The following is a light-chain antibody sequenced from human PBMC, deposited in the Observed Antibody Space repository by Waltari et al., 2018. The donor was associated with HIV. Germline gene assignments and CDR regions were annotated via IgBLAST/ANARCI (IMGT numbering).Light chain of an antibody. CDR1: QSVSNNY. Sequence: TQSPGTLSLSPGERATLSCRASQSVSNNYLAWYQQKPGQAPRLLIYGASSRATGSPDRFSGSGSGPDFTLTISRLEPEDFAVYYCQQYGTSPLTFGGGTNVDMK. J-gene: IGKJ4*01. CDR3: QQYGTSPLT. V-gene: IGKV3-20*01. CDR2: GAS.